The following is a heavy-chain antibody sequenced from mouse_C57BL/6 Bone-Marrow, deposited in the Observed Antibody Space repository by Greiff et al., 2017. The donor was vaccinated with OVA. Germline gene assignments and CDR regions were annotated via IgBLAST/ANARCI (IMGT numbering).Heavy chain of an antibody. D-gene: IGHD2-4*01. Sequence: QVQLQQPGAELVMPGASVKLSCKASGYTFTSYWMHWVKQRPGQGLEWIGEIDPTDSYTNYNQKFKGKSTVTVDKSSSTAYMQLSSLTSEDSAVYYCASDYPYWYFDVWGTGTTVTVSS. CDR2: IDPTDSYT. V-gene: IGHV1-69*01. J-gene: IGHJ1*03. CDR3: ASDYPYWYFDV. CDR1: GYTFTSYW.